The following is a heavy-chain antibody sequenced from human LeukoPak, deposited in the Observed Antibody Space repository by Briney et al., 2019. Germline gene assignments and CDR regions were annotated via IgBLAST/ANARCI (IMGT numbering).Heavy chain of an antibody. CDR1: GFTFGDYS. CDR2: IRSKAYGGTT. Sequence: PGGSLRLSCTASGFTFGDYSMNWVRQAPGKGLEWVGFIRSKAYGGTTEYAASVRGRFTISRDDSKSIAYLRMNSLKTAGTGVYYCARVGYSGRGYSVYWGQGNLVTVST. J-gene: IGHJ4*02. CDR3: ARVGYSGRGYSVY. V-gene: IGHV3-49*04. D-gene: IGHD6-13*01.